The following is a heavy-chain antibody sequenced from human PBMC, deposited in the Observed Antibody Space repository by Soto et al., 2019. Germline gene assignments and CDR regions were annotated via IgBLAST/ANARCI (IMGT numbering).Heavy chain of an antibody. CDR3: ARAIGPTLFDY. J-gene: IGHJ4*02. Sequence: LRLSCSASGFTFSSYDMHWVRQGPGKGLEWVSAIGTAGDTNYAGSVKGRFTISGENAKNSLYLQMNSLRAGDTAIYFCARAIGPTLFDYWGQGTLVTVSS. CDR2: IGTAGDT. CDR1: GFTFSSYD. D-gene: IGHD3-22*01. V-gene: IGHV3-13*04.